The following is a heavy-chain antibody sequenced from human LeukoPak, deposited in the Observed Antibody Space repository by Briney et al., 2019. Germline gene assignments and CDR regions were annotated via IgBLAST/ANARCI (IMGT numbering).Heavy chain of an antibody. CDR1: GYTFTSYD. D-gene: IGHD4-17*01. CDR2: MDPNSTYT. CDR3: ARDMDGDYDFDY. J-gene: IGHJ4*02. Sequence: ASVKVSCKASGYTFTSYDINWVRQATGQGLEWMGWMDPNSTYTGYAQKFQGRVTMTRNTSISTAYMELSSLRSEDTAVYYCARDMDGDYDFDYWGQGTLVTVSS. V-gene: IGHV1-8*01.